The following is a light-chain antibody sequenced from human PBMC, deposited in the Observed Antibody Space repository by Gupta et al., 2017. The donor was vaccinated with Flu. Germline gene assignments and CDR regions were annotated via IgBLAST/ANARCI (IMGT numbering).Light chain of an antibody. V-gene: IGLV2-14*01. Sequence: QSALTQPASVSGSPGQSITISCTGTSSDVGAYDYVSWYQQHPGKAPKLMIYEVTNRPSGVSNRFSGSKSGNTASLTISGLQAEDEADYYCSSYTTDSTHVFGTGTEVTVL. CDR1: SSDVGAYDY. CDR3: SSYTTDSTHV. CDR2: EVT. J-gene: IGLJ1*01.